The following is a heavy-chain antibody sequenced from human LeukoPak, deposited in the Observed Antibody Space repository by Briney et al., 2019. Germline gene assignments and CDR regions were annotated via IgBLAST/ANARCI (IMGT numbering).Heavy chain of an antibody. V-gene: IGHV4-59*01. J-gene: IGHJ3*02. CDR3: ASGVDVGVVIGAMDNAFDI. CDR1: GGSISSYY. D-gene: IGHD3-3*01. Sequence: SETLSLTCTVSGGSISSYYWGWIRQPPGKGLEWIGHIYYSGNTNYNPSLKSRVTISVDTSKNQFSLKLSSVTAADTAVYYCASGVDVGVVIGAMDNAFDIWGQGTLVTVSS. CDR2: IYYSGNT.